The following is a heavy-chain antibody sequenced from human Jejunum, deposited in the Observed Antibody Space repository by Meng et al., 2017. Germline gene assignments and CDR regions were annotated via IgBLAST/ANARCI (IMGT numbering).Heavy chain of an antibody. CDR2: INPNSGAT. J-gene: IGHJ1*01. CDR1: GYSFTGYF. V-gene: IGHV1-2*06. D-gene: IGHD2-8*01. Sequence: GQLMQSGAEMREPGGSVKVSCKASGYSFTGYFMHWVRRAPGQGFEWLGRINPNSGATDYAQNFHGRVTMTRDTSITTAFMELSSLTSDDTAVYYCATNTYDSTNYWAYWGQGTLVTVSS. CDR3: ATNTYDSTNYWAY.